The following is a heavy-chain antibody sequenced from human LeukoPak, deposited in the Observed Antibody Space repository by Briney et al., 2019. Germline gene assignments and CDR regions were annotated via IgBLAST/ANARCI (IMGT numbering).Heavy chain of an antibody. CDR2: IYYSGST. V-gene: IGHV4-31*03. Sequence: PSQTLSLTCTVSGGSISSGGYYWSWIRQHPGKGLEWIGYIYYSGSTYYNPSLKSRVTISVDTSKNQFSLKLSSVTAADTAVYYCARDAHSLYAFDIWGHGTMVTVSS. D-gene: IGHD2-15*01. CDR1: GGSISSGGYY. CDR3: ARDAHSLYAFDI. J-gene: IGHJ3*02.